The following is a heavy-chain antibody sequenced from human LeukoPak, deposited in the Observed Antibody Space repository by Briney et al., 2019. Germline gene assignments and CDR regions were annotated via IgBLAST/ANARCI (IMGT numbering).Heavy chain of an antibody. J-gene: IGHJ4*02. CDR3: PRDAVAAPGSYFDY. CDR1: GFTFSSYA. Sequence: GGSLRLSCAASGFTFSSYAMHWVRQAPGKGLEWVAVISYDGSNKYYADSVKGRFTISRDNSKNTLYLQMNSLRAEDTAVYYCPRDAVAAPGSYFDYWGQGTLVTVSS. V-gene: IGHV3-30-3*01. CDR2: ISYDGSNK. D-gene: IGHD6-13*01.